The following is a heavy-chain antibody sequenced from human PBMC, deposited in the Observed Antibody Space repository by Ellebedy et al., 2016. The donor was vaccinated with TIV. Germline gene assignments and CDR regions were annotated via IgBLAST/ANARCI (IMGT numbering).Heavy chain of an antibody. CDR1: GFTFSVYY. Sequence: GGSLRLXXAASGFTFSVYYMDWVRQAPGKGLEWVGRSRNRHDGYTTEYAASVEGRFTISRDDSQSSLFLQMNSLKIEDTAVYYCAREDWWRFDPWGQGTLVTVSS. D-gene: IGHD2-15*01. CDR3: AREDWWRFDP. J-gene: IGHJ5*02. CDR2: SRNRHDGYTT. V-gene: IGHV3-72*01.